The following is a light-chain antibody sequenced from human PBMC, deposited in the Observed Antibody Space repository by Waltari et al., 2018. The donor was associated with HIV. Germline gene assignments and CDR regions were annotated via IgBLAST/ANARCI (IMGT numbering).Light chain of an antibody. CDR1: QSLLYRSTNKDY. CDR2: WAS. V-gene: IGKV4-1*01. CDR3: QQYYSTPWT. Sequence: DIVMTQSPDPLAVSLGERATINCKSTQSLLYRSTNKDYVAWYQQKPGQPPKLLIYWASIRESGVPDRFSGSGSGTDFTLTISNLQAEDVAVYYCQQYYSTPWTFGQGTKVEIK. J-gene: IGKJ1*01.